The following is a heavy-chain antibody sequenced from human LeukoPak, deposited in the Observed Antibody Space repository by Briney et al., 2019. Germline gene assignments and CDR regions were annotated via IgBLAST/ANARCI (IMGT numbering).Heavy chain of an antibody. Sequence: GASVKVSCKASGYTFTTYGISWVRQAPGHGLEWMGWISSYNDNTKYAQKLQGRVTMTTDTSTGTAYMELRSLRSDDSAVYYCARDRYGSGTYYNEGYFDYWGQGTLVTVSS. D-gene: IGHD3-10*01. J-gene: IGHJ4*02. CDR1: GYTFTTYG. V-gene: IGHV1-18*04. CDR3: ARDRYGSGTYYNEGYFDY. CDR2: ISSYNDNT.